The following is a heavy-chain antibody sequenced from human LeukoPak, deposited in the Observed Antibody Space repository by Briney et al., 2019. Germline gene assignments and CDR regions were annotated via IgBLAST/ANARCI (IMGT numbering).Heavy chain of an antibody. CDR3: ARDLDSSSWYDY. CDR2: IIPIFGTA. Sequence: ASVKVSCKASGGTFSSYAISWVRQAPGQGLEWMGGIIPIFGTANYAQNLQGRVTMTTDTSTNTAYMDLRSLRSDDTAVYYCARDLDSSSWYDYWGQGTLVTVSS. J-gene: IGHJ4*02. CDR1: GGTFSSYA. D-gene: IGHD6-13*01. V-gene: IGHV1-69*05.